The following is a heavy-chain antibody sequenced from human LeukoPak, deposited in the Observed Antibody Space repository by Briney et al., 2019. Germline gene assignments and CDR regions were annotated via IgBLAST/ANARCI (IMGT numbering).Heavy chain of an antibody. V-gene: IGHV1-18*01. CDR3: AREAGPGILWFRELSRRRDAFDI. CDR1: GYTFTSYG. D-gene: IGHD3-10*01. J-gene: IGHJ3*02. CDR2: ISAYNGNT. Sequence: GASVKVSCKASGYTFTSYGISWVRQAPGQGLEWMGWISAYNGNTNYAQKLQGRVTMTTDTSTSTAYMELRSLRSDDTAVYYCAREAGPGILWFRELSRRRDAFDIWGHGTMVTVSS.